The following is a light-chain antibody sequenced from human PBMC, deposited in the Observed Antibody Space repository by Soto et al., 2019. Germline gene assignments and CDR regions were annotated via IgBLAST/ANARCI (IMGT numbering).Light chain of an antibody. CDR3: QQYNSWWT. CDR1: QSVSSN. J-gene: IGKJ1*01. V-gene: IGKV3-15*01. CDR2: GAS. Sequence: EIVMTQSPATLSVSPGERATLSCRASQSVSSNLAWYQQKPGQAPRLLIYGASTRATGIPARFSGSGSGTAFTLTISSLQSEDSAVYYCQQYNSWWTFGPGTKVEIK.